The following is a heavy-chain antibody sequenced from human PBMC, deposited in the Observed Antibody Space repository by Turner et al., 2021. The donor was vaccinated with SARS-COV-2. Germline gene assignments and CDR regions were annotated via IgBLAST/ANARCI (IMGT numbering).Heavy chain of an antibody. Sequence: EVQLVESGGGLVQPGGSLRLSCAASGFTFSSYWMSWVRQAPGKGLEWVANINQDGSEKYYVDSVKGRLTISRDNAKNSLYLQMNSLRAEDTAVYYCARDRSTYYDFWSGYWHFDYWGQGTLVTVSS. D-gene: IGHD3-3*01. CDR2: INQDGSEK. V-gene: IGHV3-7*01. J-gene: IGHJ4*02. CDR3: ARDRSTYYDFWSGYWHFDY. CDR1: GFTFSSYW.